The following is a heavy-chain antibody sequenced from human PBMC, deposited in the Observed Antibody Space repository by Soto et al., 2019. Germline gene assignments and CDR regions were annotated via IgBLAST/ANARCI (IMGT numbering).Heavy chain of an antibody. J-gene: IGHJ6*02. Sequence: EVQLVESGGGLVQPGGSLRLSCAASGFTFSSYWMSWVCQAPGKGLEWVANIKQDGSEKYYVDSVKGRFTISRDNAKNSLHLQMNSLRAEDTAVYYCARDVMVRGATSLGMDVWGQGTTVTVSS. CDR2: IKQDGSEK. V-gene: IGHV3-7*01. D-gene: IGHD3-10*01. CDR3: ARDVMVRGATSLGMDV. CDR1: GFTFSSYW.